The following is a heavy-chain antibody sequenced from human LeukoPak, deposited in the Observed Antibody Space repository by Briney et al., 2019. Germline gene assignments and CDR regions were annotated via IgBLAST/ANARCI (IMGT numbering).Heavy chain of an antibody. D-gene: IGHD6-13*01. CDR1: GFTFSSYS. V-gene: IGHV3-21*01. CDR3: ARYAGYSVTRFDY. J-gene: IGHJ4*02. Sequence: GGSLRLSCAASGFTFSSYSMNWVRQAPGKGLEWVSSISSSSSYIYYADSVKGRFTISRDNAKNSLYLQMNSLRAEDTAVYYCARYAGYSVTRFDYWGQRTLVTVSS. CDR2: ISSSSSYI.